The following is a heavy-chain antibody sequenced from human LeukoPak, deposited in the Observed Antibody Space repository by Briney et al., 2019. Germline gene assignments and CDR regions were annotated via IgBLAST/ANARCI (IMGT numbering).Heavy chain of an antibody. J-gene: IGHJ4*02. V-gene: IGHV3-20*04. CDR3: AKDRRFGELFAGYFAY. D-gene: IGHD3-10*01. Sequence: PGGSLRLSCSASGFSFSSYWMSWVRQAPGKGVEWFSGINWNGGSTGYADSVKGRFTISRDNSKNTLYLRMNSLRAEDTAVYYCAKDRRFGELFAGYFAYWGQGTLVTVSS. CDR1: GFSFSSYW. CDR2: INWNGGST.